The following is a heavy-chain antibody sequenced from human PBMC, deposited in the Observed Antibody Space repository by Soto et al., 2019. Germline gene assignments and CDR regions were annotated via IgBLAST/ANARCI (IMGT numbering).Heavy chain of an antibody. CDR3: ARDQSSGCHNWFDP. J-gene: IGHJ5*02. V-gene: IGHV1-18*04. D-gene: IGHD6-19*01. CDR2: ISAYNGNT. CDR1: GYTFTSYG. Sequence: ASVKVSCKPSGYTFTSYGISWVRQAPGQGLEWMGWISAYNGNTNYAQKLQGRVTMTTDTSTSTAYMELRSLRSDDTAVYYCARDQSSGCHNWFDPWGQGTLVTVSS.